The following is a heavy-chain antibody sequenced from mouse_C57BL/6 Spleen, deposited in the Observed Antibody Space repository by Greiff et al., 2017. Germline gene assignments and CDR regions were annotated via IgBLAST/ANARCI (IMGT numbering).Heavy chain of an antibody. Sequence: VQLQQSGAELVKPGASVKISCKASGYAFSSYWMNWVKQRPGKGLEWIGQIYPGDGDTNYNGKFKGKATLTADKSSSTAYMQLSSLTSEDSAVYFCARRTGTSYYFDYWGQGTTLTVSS. CDR2: IYPGDGDT. V-gene: IGHV1-80*01. J-gene: IGHJ2*01. CDR1: GYAFSSYW. CDR3: ARRTGTSYYFDY. D-gene: IGHD4-1*01.